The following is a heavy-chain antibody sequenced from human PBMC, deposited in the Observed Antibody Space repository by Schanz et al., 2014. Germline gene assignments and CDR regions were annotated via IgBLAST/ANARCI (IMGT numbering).Heavy chain of an antibody. J-gene: IGHJ1*01. CDR2: INSDGRST. CDR1: GFTLSTNV. Sequence: EVQLVESGGGLVQPGGSLRLSCAASGFTLSTNVVHWVRQAPGKGLVWVSRINSDGRSTNYADSVKGRFTISRDNSKNTLYLQVNSLRAEDTAVYYCARARGGGSGTYYRHEYFQHWGQGSLVTVSS. V-gene: IGHV3-74*02. CDR3: ARARGGGSGTYYRHEYFQH. D-gene: IGHD3-10*01.